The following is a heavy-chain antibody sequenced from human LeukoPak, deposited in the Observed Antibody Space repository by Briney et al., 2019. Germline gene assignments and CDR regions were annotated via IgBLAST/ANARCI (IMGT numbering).Heavy chain of an antibody. V-gene: IGHV3-30*04. CDR2: ISHDGRTK. J-gene: IGHJ4*02. CDR3: ARPSPPGDGYNPPDH. Sequence: GSLRLSCVVSGFNFDNFAMHWVRQPLGKGLEWVAVISHDGRTKYYADSMKGRITISRDNSKNTLFLQMNNPRSEDTAVYFCARPSPPGDGYNPPDHWGQGTLVTVSS. CDR1: GFNFDNFA. D-gene: IGHD5-24*01.